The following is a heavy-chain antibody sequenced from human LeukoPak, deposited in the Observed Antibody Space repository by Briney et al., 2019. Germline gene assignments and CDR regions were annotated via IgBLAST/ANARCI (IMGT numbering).Heavy chain of an antibody. J-gene: IGHJ4*02. CDR1: GFTFSNYA. V-gene: IGHV3-23*01. Sequence: GGSLRLSCAASGFTFSNYAMNWVRQAPGKGLEWVSVISGRGGSTYYADSVKGRFTISRDNSKNTLYLQMHSLRAEDTAMYYCAKDLLPYVYSDILTGYHASWGQGTLVTVSS. CDR3: AKDLLPYVYSDILTGYHAS. D-gene: IGHD3-9*01. CDR2: ISGRGGST.